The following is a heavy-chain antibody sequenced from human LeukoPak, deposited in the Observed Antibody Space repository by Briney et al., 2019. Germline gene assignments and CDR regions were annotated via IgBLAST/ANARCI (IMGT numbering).Heavy chain of an antibody. CDR3: ARGFPAVAQGADY. J-gene: IGHJ4*02. CDR1: GGSISSYY. V-gene: IGHV4-59*12. Sequence: SETLSLTCTVSGGSISSYYWSWIRQPPGKGLEWIGYIYYSGSTNYNPSLKSRVTISVDTSKNQFSLKLSSVTAADTAVYYCARGFPAVAQGADYWDQGTLVTVSS. D-gene: IGHD6-19*01. CDR2: IYYSGST.